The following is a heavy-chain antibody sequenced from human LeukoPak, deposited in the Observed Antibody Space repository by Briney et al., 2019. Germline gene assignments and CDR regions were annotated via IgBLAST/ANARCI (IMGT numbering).Heavy chain of an antibody. CDR3: ASENYYDSSGSEPGFDP. CDR1: GYTFTGYY. D-gene: IGHD3-22*01. Sequence: GASVKVSCKASGYTFTGYYMHWVRQAPGQGLEWMGWINPNSGGTNYAQKFQGRVTMTRDTSISTAYMELSRLRSDDTAVYYCASENYYDSSGSEPGFDPWGQGTQVTVSS. V-gene: IGHV1-2*02. J-gene: IGHJ5*02. CDR2: INPNSGGT.